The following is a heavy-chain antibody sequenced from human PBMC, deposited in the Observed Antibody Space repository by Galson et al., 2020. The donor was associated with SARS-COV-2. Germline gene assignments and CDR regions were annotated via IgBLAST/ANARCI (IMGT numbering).Heavy chain of an antibody. J-gene: IGHJ4*02. CDR2: ISYDGSNK. Sequence: TGGYLRLSCAASGFTFSSYAMHWVRQAPGKGLEWVAVISYDGSNKYYADSVKGRFTISRDNSKNTLYLQMNSLRAEDTAVYYCARVSGSQIDYWGQGTLVTVSS. D-gene: IGHD1-26*01. V-gene: IGHV3-30-3*01. CDR1: GFTFSSYA. CDR3: ARVSGSQIDY.